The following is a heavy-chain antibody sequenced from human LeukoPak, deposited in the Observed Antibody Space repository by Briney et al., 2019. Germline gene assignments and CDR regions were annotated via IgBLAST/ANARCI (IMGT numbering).Heavy chain of an antibody. CDR2: ISGSGGST. J-gene: IGHJ4*02. Sequence: GGSLRLSCAASGFTFSSYAMSWVRQAPGKGPEWVSAISGSGGSTYYADSVKGRFTISRDNSKNTLYLQMNSLRAEDTAVYYCAKKDYDILTGYTGAVDYWGQGTLVTVSS. D-gene: IGHD3-9*01. CDR3: AKKDYDILTGYTGAVDY. CDR1: GFTFSSYA. V-gene: IGHV3-23*01.